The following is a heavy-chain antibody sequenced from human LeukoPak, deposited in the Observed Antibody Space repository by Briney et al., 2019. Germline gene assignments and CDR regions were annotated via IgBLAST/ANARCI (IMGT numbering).Heavy chain of an antibody. Sequence: ASVKVSCRASGYTFTGYYMHWVRQAPGQGLEWMGWINPNSGGTNYAQKFQGWVTMTRDTSISTAYMELSRLRSDDTAVYYCAREQSSGSSWLTIYYFDYWGQGTLVTVSS. CDR2: INPNSGGT. V-gene: IGHV1-2*04. J-gene: IGHJ4*02. CDR3: AREQSSGSSWLTIYYFDY. CDR1: GYTFTGYY. D-gene: IGHD6-13*01.